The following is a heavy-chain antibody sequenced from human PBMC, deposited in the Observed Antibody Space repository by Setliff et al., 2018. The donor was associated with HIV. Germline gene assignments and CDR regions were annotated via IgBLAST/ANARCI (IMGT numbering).Heavy chain of an antibody. V-gene: IGHV1-2*02. J-gene: IGHJ5*02. CDR1: GYTFTGYY. D-gene: IGHD3-22*01. Sequence: ASVKVSCTASGYTFTGYYVHWVRQAPGQGLEWMGWINGNSGGTHYAQKFQGRVTITRDTSTNTAYMELTRLTSDDTAVYSCARGGYYDSSGSGWFDPWGQGTLVTVSS. CDR2: INGNSGGT. CDR3: ARGGYYDSSGSGWFDP.